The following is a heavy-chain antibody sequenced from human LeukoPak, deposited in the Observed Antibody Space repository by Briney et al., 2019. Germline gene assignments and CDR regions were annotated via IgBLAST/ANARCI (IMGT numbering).Heavy chain of an antibody. J-gene: IGHJ5*02. CDR3: ARARVYGDNWFDP. Sequence: AGGSLRLSCAASGFTFSSYAMSWVRQAPGKGLEWVSTISGSGGSTYYADSVKGRFTISRDNAKNSLYLQMNSLRAEDTAVYYCARARVYGDNWFDPWGQGTLVTVSS. D-gene: IGHD6-13*01. V-gene: IGHV3-23*01. CDR2: ISGSGGST. CDR1: GFTFSSYA.